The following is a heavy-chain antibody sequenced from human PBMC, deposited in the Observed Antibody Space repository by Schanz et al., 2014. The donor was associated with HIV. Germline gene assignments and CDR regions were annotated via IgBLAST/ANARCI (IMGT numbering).Heavy chain of an antibody. V-gene: IGHV3-7*01. CDR3: ARDWSYDPYYYYGMDV. D-gene: IGHD5-12*01. CDR1: GFSFSNFG. J-gene: IGHJ6*02. Sequence: VQLVESGGGVVQPGRSLRLSCAASGFSFSNFGMHWVRQDPGKGPEWVANINQDGSEKYYVDSVKGRFTISRDNAENSLYLQMHSLRAEDTAVYYCARDWSYDPYYYYGMDVWGQGTTVTVSS. CDR2: INQDGSEK.